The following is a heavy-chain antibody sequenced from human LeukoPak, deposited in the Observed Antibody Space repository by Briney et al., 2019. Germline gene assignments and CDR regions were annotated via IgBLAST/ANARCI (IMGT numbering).Heavy chain of an antibody. CDR2: ISGSGGST. D-gene: IGHD6-13*01. V-gene: IGHV3-23*01. J-gene: IGHJ4*02. CDR1: GFTFSSYA. CDR3: ARDGAAVATDFDY. Sequence: GGSLRLSCAASGFTFSSYAMSWVRQAPGKGLEWVSAISGSGGSTYYADSVKGRFTISRDNAKNSLYLQMNSLRAEDTAVYYCARDGAAVATDFDYWGQGTLVTVSS.